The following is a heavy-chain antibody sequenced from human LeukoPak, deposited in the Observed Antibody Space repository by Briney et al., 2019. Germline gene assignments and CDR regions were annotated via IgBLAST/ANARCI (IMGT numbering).Heavy chain of an antibody. CDR3: ARDSVGVPTDFDY. CDR1: EFGFSSHA. J-gene: IGHJ4*02. D-gene: IGHD1-26*01. V-gene: IGHV3-33*08. CDR2: IWNNGNNR. Sequence: GGSLRLSCAASEFGFSSHAMTWVRQAPGKGLEWVAVIWNNGNNRYADSVRGRFTISRDDSKNTLYLQMDSLRAEDTAVYYCARDSVGVPTDFDYWGQGTLVTVSS.